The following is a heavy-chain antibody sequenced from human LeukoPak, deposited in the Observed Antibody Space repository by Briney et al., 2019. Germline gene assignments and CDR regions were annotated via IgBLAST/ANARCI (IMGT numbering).Heavy chain of an antibody. Sequence: GGSLRLSCAASGFTFSTYNMNWVRHAPGKGLEWVSSISGSSSYIYYADSLKGRFTVSRDNAKNSLFLQMNSLRAEDTAIYYCASSKRYCSSTNCYMVGIDYWGQGTLVTVSS. CDR2: ISGSSSYI. CDR1: GFTFSTYN. CDR3: ASSKRYCSSTNCYMVGIDY. J-gene: IGHJ4*02. V-gene: IGHV3-21*01. D-gene: IGHD2-2*02.